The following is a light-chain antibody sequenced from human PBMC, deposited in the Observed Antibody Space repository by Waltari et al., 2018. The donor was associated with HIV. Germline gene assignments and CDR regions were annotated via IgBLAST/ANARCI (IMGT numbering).Light chain of an antibody. V-gene: IGLV2-14*01. CDR3: SSYTSSSTPHVV. J-gene: IGLJ2*01. CDR2: EVS. Sequence: QSALTQPASVSGSPGPSIPISCTGTSSDVGGYNYVYWYQQHPGKAPKLMIYEVSNRPSGVSNRFSGSKSGNTASLTISGLQAEDEADYYCSSYTSSSTPHVVFGGGTKLTVL. CDR1: SSDVGGYNY.